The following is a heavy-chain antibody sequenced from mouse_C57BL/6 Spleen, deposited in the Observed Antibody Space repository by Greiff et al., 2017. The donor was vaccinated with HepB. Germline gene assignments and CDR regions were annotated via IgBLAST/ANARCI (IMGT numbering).Heavy chain of an antibody. CDR3: ARGDYYGSSYGYFDV. CDR2: ISDGGSYT. CDR1: GFTFSSYA. V-gene: IGHV5-4*03. Sequence: EVKLVESGGGLVKPGGSLKLSCAASGFTFSSYAMSWVRQTPEKRLEWVATISDGGSYTYYPDNVKGRCTISRDNAKNNLYLQMSHLKSEDTAMYYCARGDYYGSSYGYFDVWGTGTTVTVSS. J-gene: IGHJ1*03. D-gene: IGHD1-1*01.